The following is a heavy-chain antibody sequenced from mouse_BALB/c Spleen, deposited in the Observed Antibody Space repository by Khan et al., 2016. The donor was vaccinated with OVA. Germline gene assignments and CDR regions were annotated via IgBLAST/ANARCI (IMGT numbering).Heavy chain of an antibody. CDR1: GYTFTNYG. D-gene: IGHD1-1*02. V-gene: IGHV9-3-1*01. CDR2: INTYTGEP. J-gene: IGHJ1*01. Sequence: QIQLVQSGPELKKPGETVKISCKASGYTFTNYGMNWVKQAPGKGLKWMGWINTYTGEPTYADDFKGRFAFSLETSASTAYLQINNLKTEDTATYFCASGGYWYFDVWGAGTTVTVSS. CDR3: ASGGYWYFDV.